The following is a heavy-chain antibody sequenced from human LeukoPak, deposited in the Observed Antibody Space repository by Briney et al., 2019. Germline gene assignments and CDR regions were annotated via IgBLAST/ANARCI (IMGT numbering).Heavy chain of an antibody. CDR2: INPNSGGT. CDR3: AIVMITFGGVIDP. V-gene: IGHV1-2*02. Sequence: VSVKVSCKASGYTFTGYYMHWVRQAPGQGLEWMGWINPNSGGTNYAQKFQGRVTMTRDTSISTAYMELSRLRSDDTAVYYCAIVMITFGGVIDPWGQGTLVTVSS. CDR1: GYTFTGYY. D-gene: IGHD3-16*01. J-gene: IGHJ5*02.